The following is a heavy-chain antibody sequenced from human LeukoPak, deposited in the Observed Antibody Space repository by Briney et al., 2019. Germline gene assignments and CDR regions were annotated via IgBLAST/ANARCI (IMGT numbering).Heavy chain of an antibody. D-gene: IGHD2-2*01. Sequence: ASVKVSCKASGYTLTGYYMHWLRQAPGQGLEWMGWINPNSGGTNYAQKFQGRVTMTRDTSISTAYMELSRLRSDDTAVYYCARYCSSTSCSIYNWFDSWGQGTLVTVSS. CDR1: GYTLTGYY. CDR3: ARYCSSTSCSIYNWFDS. J-gene: IGHJ5*01. CDR2: INPNSGGT. V-gene: IGHV1-2*02.